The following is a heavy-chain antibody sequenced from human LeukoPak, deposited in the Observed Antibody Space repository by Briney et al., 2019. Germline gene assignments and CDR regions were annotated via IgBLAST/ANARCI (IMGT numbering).Heavy chain of an antibody. Sequence: SETLSLTCTVSGGSISSGDYYWSWIRQPPGKGLEWIGYIYYSGSTYYNPSLKSRVTISVDTSKNQFSLKLSSVTAADTAVYYCARADPLEKPDSDAFDIWGQGTMVTVSS. CDR2: IYYSGST. CDR1: GGSISSGDYY. V-gene: IGHV4-30-4*08. J-gene: IGHJ3*02. D-gene: IGHD1-14*01. CDR3: ARADPLEKPDSDAFDI.